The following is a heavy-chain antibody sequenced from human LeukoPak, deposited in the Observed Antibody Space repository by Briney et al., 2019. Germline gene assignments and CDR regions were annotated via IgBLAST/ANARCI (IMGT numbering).Heavy chain of an antibody. CDR3: ARVHRLDSSGWH. D-gene: IGHD6-19*01. CDR1: GYTFTSYY. CDR2: INHGGGST. Sequence: GASVKVSCTASGYTFTSYYMHWVRQAPGQGLEWMGIINHGGGSTSYAQKFQGRVTMTRDTSTSTVYMELSSLRSEDTAVYYCARVHRLDSSGWHWGQGTLVTVSS. V-gene: IGHV1-46*01. J-gene: IGHJ4*02.